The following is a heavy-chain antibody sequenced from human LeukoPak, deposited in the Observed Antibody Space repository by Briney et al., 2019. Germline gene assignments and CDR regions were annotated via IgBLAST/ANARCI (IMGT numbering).Heavy chain of an antibody. CDR2: INPNSGGT. V-gene: IGHV1-2*02. CDR3: ARVNGGYSYDFDY. J-gene: IGHJ4*02. D-gene: IGHD4-23*01. CDR1: GYTFTGYY. Sequence: SVKVSCKASGYTFTGYYTHWVRQAPGQRLEWMGWINPNSGGTNNAQKFQGRVTMTRDTSISTAYMELSRLRSDDAAVYYCARVNGGYSYDFDYWGQGTLVTVSS.